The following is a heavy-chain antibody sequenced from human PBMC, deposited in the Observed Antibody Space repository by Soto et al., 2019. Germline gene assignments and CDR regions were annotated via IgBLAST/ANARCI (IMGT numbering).Heavy chain of an antibody. Sequence: QVQLVQSGAEVRKPGASVKVSCKASGYTFTSYGINWVRQAPGQGLEWMGWISAYSGNTYYAQMFQGRVTMTTDTFTTPAYMELRSLRSDDTAVYYCAREKTTYYYRSGSPDASDYWGQGTLVTVSS. CDR1: GYTFTSYG. CDR2: ISAYSGNT. D-gene: IGHD3-10*01. J-gene: IGHJ4*02. CDR3: AREKTTYYYRSGSPDASDY. V-gene: IGHV1-18*01.